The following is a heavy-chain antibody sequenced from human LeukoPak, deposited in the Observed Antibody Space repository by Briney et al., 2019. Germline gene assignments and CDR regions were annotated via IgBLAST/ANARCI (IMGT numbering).Heavy chain of an antibody. CDR1: GFTLSTYG. CDR3: AKDLNYYDSSGYYNY. J-gene: IGHJ4*02. CDR2: ISWNSGSI. Sequence: PGGSLRLSCVVSGFTLSTYGMHWVRQAPGKGLEWVSGISWNSGSIGYADSVKGRFTISRDNAKNSLYLQMNSLRAEDTALYYCAKDLNYYDSSGYYNYWGQGTLVTVSS. D-gene: IGHD3-22*01. V-gene: IGHV3-9*01.